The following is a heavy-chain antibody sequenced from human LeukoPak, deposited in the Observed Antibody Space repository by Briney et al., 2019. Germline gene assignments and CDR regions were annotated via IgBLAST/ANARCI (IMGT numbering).Heavy chain of an antibody. CDR3: ARDGSRFVTMNWFDP. Sequence: SETLSLTCTVSGGSISSSSYYWSWIRQPAGKGLEWIGRIYTSGSTNYNPSLKSRVTISVDTSKNQFSLKLNSVTAADTAMYYCARDGSRFVTMNWFDPWGQGTLVTVSS. CDR1: GGSISSSSYY. J-gene: IGHJ5*02. D-gene: IGHD3-10*01. CDR2: IYTSGST. V-gene: IGHV4-61*02.